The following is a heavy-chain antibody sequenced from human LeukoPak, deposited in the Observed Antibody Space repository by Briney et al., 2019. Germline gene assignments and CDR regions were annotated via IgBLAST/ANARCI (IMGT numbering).Heavy chain of an antibody. D-gene: IGHD1-26*01. CDR1: GGSFSGYY. V-gene: IGHV4-34*01. CDR2: INHSGST. CDR3: ASSGGSYQYYYYYMDV. Sequence: SETLSLTCAVYGGSFSGYYWSWIRQPPGKGLEWSGEINHSGSTNYNPSLKSRVTISVDTSKNQFSLKLSSVTAADTAVYYCASSGGSYQYYYYYMDVWGKGTTVTISS. J-gene: IGHJ6*03.